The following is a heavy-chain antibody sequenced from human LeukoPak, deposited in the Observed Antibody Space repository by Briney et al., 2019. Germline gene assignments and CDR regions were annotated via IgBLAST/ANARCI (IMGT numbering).Heavy chain of an antibody. D-gene: IGHD6-19*01. CDR3: ARDFVAATMPFDF. J-gene: IGHJ4*02. CDR1: GFTFSSYG. CDR2: ISYDGSNK. V-gene: IGHV3-30*03. Sequence: PGGSLRLSCAASGFTFSSYGMHWVRQAPGKGLEWVAVISYDGSNKYYADSVKGRFTISRDNSKNTLYLQMNSLRADDTAVYYCARDFVAATMPFDFWGQGTLVTVSS.